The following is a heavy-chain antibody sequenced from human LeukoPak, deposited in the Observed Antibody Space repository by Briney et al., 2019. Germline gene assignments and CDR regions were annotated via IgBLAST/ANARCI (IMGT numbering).Heavy chain of an antibody. J-gene: IGHJ3*02. CDR3: ARVGFYAFDI. V-gene: IGHV3-7*04. D-gene: IGHD3-3*01. Sequence: GGSLRLSCAASGFTLSRYWMSWVRQAPGKGLEWVANVKQDESEKYYVDSVKGRFSISRDNAKNSLYLQMNSLRAEDTAEYYCARVGFYAFDIWGQGTKVTVSS. CDR2: VKQDESEK. CDR1: GFTLSRYW.